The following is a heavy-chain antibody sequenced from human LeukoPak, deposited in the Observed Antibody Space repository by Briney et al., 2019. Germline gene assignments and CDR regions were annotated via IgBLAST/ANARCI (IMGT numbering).Heavy chain of an antibody. CDR1: GYSISSGYY. Sequence: SETLSLTCTVSGYSISSGYYRGWIRQPPGKRLEWIGSIYHSGSTYYNPSLKSRVTISVDTSKSQFSLKLSSVTAADTAVYYCARDGYYEILTGYLEDVWGKGTTVTVSS. CDR3: ARDGYYEILTGYLEDV. CDR2: IYHSGST. V-gene: IGHV4-38-2*02. J-gene: IGHJ6*04. D-gene: IGHD3-9*01.